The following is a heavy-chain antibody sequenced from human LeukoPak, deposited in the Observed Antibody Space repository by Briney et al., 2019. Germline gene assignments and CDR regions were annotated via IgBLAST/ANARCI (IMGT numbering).Heavy chain of an antibody. CDR1: GYRFTSYG. CDR3: AREAGTVGNDC. V-gene: IGHV1-18*01. Sequence: ASVKVSCKASGYRFTSYGISWMRQAPGQGLEWMGWISTYNGNTNHAERLQGRVTMTTDTSTSTAYMEMRSLRSDDTAIYYCAREAGTVGNDCWGQGTLVTVSS. CDR2: ISTYNGNT. J-gene: IGHJ4*02. D-gene: IGHD6-19*01.